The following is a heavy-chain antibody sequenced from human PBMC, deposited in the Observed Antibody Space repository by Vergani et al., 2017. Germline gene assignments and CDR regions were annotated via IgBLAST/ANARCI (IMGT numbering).Heavy chain of an antibody. Sequence: QVQLVQSGAEVKKPGSSVRVSCKTSGGAFSTYAINWVRQAPGQGLEWMGRIIPIFGTANYAQKFQGRVSITADESTSTAYMELSSLRSEDTAVYYCARGIVSYGFDYWGQGTLVTVSS. CDR3: ARGIVSYGFDY. CDR2: IIPIFGTA. D-gene: IGHD4-17*01. J-gene: IGHJ4*02. CDR1: GGAFSTYA. V-gene: IGHV1-69*15.